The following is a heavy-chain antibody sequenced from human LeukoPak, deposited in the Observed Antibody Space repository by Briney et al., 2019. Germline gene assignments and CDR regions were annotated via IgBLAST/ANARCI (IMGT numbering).Heavy chain of an antibody. CDR2: IKQDGSKK. Sequence: PGGSLRLSCVASGFPFSSYWMTWVRQAPGKGLEWVANIKQDGSKKSYVDSVKGRFTISRDNAKNSLYLQMNSLRAEDTAIYYRTRVGYIDEGIDYWGQGTLVTVS. CDR1: GFPFSSYW. V-gene: IGHV3-7*04. CDR3: TRVGYIDEGIDY. J-gene: IGHJ4*02. D-gene: IGHD5-24*01.